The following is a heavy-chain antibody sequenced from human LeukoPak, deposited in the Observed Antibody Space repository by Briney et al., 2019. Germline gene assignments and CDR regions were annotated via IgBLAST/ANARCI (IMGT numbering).Heavy chain of an antibody. J-gene: IGHJ6*03. Sequence: GGSLRLSCAASGFTFSSYGMHWVRQAPGKGLEWVAFIRYDGSNKYYADSVKGRFTISRDNSKNTLYLQMNSLRAEDTAVYYCARPYYDFWSAYNYYYMDVWGKGTTVTVSS. V-gene: IGHV3-30*02. CDR1: GFTFSSYG. CDR3: ARPYYDFWSAYNYYYMDV. CDR2: IRYDGSNK. D-gene: IGHD3-3*01.